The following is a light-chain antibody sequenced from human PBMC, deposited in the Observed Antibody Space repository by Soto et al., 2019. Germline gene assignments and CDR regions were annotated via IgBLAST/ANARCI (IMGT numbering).Light chain of an antibody. CDR3: QQYNNWPRT. V-gene: IGKV3-15*01. J-gene: IGKJ1*01. CDR1: QSIRPN. Sequence: DIVMTQSPATLSVSPGERATLSCRASQSIRPNLAWYQHKPGQAPRLLIYGASTGVTGVPARFSGSGSGTEFTLTISSLQSEDFAVYYCQQYNNWPRTFGQGTKVEIK. CDR2: GAS.